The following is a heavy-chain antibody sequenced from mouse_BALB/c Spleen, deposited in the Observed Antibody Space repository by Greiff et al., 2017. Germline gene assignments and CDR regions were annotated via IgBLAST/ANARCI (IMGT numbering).Heavy chain of an antibody. CDR2: IWAGGST. J-gene: IGHJ4*01. V-gene: IGHV2-9*02. Sequence: QVQLQQSGPGLVAPSQSLSITCTVSGFSLTSYGVHWVRQPPGKGLEWLGVIWAGGSTTYNSALMSRLSISKDNSKSQVFLKMNSLQTDDTAMYYCARVTTGYAMDYWGQGTSVTVSS. D-gene: IGHD2-12*01. CDR3: ARVTTGYAMDY. CDR1: GFSLTSYG.